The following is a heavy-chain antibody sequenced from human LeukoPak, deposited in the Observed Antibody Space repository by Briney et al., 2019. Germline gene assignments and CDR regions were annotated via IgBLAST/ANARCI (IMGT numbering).Heavy chain of an antibody. CDR3: ARQGFGELLPDY. D-gene: IGHD3-10*01. CDR2: IYYSGST. CDR1: GGSISSSSYY. J-gene: IGHJ4*02. Sequence: KPSETLSLTCTVSGGSISSSSYYWGWIRQPPGKGLEWIGSIYYSGSTYYNPSLKSRVTISVDTTKNQFSLKLSSVTAADTAVYYCARQGFGELLPDYWGQGTLVTVSS. V-gene: IGHV4-39*01.